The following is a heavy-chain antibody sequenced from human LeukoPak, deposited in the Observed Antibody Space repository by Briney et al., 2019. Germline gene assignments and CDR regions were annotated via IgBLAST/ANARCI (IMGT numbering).Heavy chain of an antibody. D-gene: IGHD2-8*02. CDR1: GYTFTSYG. Sequence: GASVKVSCKASGYTFTSYGINWVRQAPGQGLEWVGWISAYNGNTNYAQKLQGRVTMTTDTSTSTAYMELRSLRSDDTAVYYCARNLGYCTGGVCYFDYWGQGTLVTVSS. CDR2: ISAYNGNT. J-gene: IGHJ4*02. V-gene: IGHV1-18*01. CDR3: ARNLGYCTGGVCYFDY.